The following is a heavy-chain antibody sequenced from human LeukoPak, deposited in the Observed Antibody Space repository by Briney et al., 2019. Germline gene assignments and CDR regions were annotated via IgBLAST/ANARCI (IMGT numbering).Heavy chain of an antibody. CDR1: GFTFGSYG. J-gene: IGHJ4*02. CDR2: ISPSGDRT. CDR3: AIMHGYYDGSGYWVQ. V-gene: IGHV3-23*01. Sequence: GGSLRLSCAASGFTFGSYGMSWVRQAPGKGLEWVSFISPSGDRTSNADSVEGRFTISRDNPRDTLYLQMNSLRDEDTAGYYCAIMHGYYDGSGYWVQWGQVTLVTVSS. D-gene: IGHD3-22*01.